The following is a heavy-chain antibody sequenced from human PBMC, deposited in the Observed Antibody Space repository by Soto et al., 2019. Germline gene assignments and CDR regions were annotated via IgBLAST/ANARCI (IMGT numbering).Heavy chain of an antibody. D-gene: IGHD6-13*01. V-gene: IGHV4-34*01. J-gene: IGHJ5*02. CDR3: GRGRIAAAGTNWFDP. CDR2: INHSGST. Sequence: QVQLQQWGAGLLKPSETLSLTCAVYGGSFSGYYWSWIRQPPGKGLEWIGEINHSGSTNYNPSLKSRVTISVDTSKNQFSLKLSSVTAADTAVYYCGRGRIAAAGTNWFDPWGQGTLVTVSS. CDR1: GGSFSGYY.